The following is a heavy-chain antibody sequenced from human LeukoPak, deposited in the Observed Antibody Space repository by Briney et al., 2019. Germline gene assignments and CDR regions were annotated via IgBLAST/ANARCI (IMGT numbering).Heavy chain of an antibody. J-gene: IGHJ4*02. D-gene: IGHD3-3*01. Sequence: GESLKISCKGSGYSFTSYWIGWVRQMPGKGLEWMGIIYPGDSDTRYSPSFQGQVTISADKSISTAYLQWSSLKASDTAMYYCARMGKAYYDFWSGYQNNCFDYWGQGTLVTVSS. V-gene: IGHV5-51*01. CDR3: ARMGKAYYDFWSGYQNNCFDY. CDR2: IYPGDSDT. CDR1: GYSFTSYW.